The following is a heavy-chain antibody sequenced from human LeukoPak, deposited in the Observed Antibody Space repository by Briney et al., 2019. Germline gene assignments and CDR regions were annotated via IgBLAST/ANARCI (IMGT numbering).Heavy chain of an antibody. Sequence: HSGGSLRLSCAASGFTFSNYWMHWVRQDPGKGLVWVSFINPDGSTTNYADSVKGRFTISRDNAKNTLYLQMNSLRAEDTAVYYCARARGLGYGDYVRWFDPWGQGTLVTVSS. V-gene: IGHV3-74*01. CDR3: ARARGLGYGDYVRWFDP. J-gene: IGHJ5*02. D-gene: IGHD4-17*01. CDR1: GFTFSNYW. CDR2: INPDGSTT.